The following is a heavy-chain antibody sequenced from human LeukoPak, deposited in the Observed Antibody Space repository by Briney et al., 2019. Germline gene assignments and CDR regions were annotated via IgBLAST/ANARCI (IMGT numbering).Heavy chain of an antibody. CDR3: ARRLFYGGYRIDY. CDR2: INHSGST. V-gene: IGHV4-34*01. CDR1: GGSFSGYY. D-gene: IGHD5-12*01. Sequence: SETLSLTCAVYGGSFSGYYWSWIRQPPGKGLEWIGEINHSGSTNYNPSLKSRVTISVDTSNNQFSLKLSSVTAADTAVYYCARRLFYGGYRIDYWGQGTLVTVSS. J-gene: IGHJ4*02.